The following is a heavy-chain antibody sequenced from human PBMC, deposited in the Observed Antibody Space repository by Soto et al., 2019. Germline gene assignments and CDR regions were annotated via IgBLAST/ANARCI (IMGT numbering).Heavy chain of an antibody. Sequence: QVQLVQSGAEVKKPGSSVKVSCKASGGSFSTYGISWVRQAPGQGLEWMGGFIPVFTTAKYAQKFQGRVTITAHESTDTDYMELSSLRSEPRAAHFCARGGVDVIRTTLRHAARDIWGQETVVTVPS. CDR2: FIPVFTTA. V-gene: IGHV1-69*01. CDR1: GGSFSTYG. CDR3: ARGGVDVIRTTLRHAARDI. J-gene: IGHJ3*02. D-gene: IGHD4-17*01.